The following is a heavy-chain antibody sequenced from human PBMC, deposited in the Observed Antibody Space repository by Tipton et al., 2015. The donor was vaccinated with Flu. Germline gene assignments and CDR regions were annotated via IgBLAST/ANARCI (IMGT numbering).Heavy chain of an antibody. J-gene: IGHJ5*02. CDR1: GGTFSSYA. D-gene: IGHD2-15*01. CDR2: IIPIFGTA. V-gene: IGHV1-69*01. Sequence: QSGAEVKKPGSSVKVSCKASGGTFSSYAISWVRQAPGQGLEWMGGIIPIFGTANYAQKFQGRVTITADESTSTAYMELSSLRSEDTAVYYCARGGGYCSGGSCQGWFDPWGQGTLVTVSS. CDR3: ARGGGYCSGGSCQGWFDP.